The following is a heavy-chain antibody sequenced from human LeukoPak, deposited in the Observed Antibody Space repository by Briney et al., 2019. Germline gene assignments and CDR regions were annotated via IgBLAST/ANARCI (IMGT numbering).Heavy chain of an antibody. CDR1: GFTFNTFG. V-gene: IGHV3-30*03. J-gene: IGHJ4*02. CDR3: ARESGGNTPYYFDY. CDR2: ISYDDGSNK. D-gene: IGHD2-2*02. Sequence: GGSLRLSCAASGFTFNTFGMHWVRQAPGKGLEWVAVISYDDGSNKYYADSVKGRFTISRDNSKNTLYLQMNSLRTEDTAVYYCARESGGNTPYYFDYWGQGTLVTVSS.